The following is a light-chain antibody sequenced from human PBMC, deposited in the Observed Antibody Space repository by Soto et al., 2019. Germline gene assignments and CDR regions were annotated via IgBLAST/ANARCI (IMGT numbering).Light chain of an antibody. J-gene: IGKJ5*01. Sequence: DIVMTQSPLSLPVTPGEPASISCRSSQSLLHSNGYNYLDWYLQKPGQSPQLLSYLGSIRASGVPDRFSGSGSGTDFTLKISRVEAEDVGVYYCMQALQTPITFGQGTRLEIK. V-gene: IGKV2-28*01. CDR3: MQALQTPIT. CDR1: QSLLHSNGYNY. CDR2: LGS.